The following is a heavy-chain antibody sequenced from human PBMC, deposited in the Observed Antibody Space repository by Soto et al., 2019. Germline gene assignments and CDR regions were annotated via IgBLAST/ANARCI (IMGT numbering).Heavy chain of an antibody. CDR2: IYYSGST. V-gene: IGHV4-30-4*01. Sequence: QVQLQESGPGLVKPSQTLSLTCTVSGGSISSGDYYWSWIRQPPGKGLEWIGYIYYSGSTYYNPALKSRVTISVDTSKNQFSLKLCSVTAADTAAYYCARNGWSGSYYVIYYWGQGTLVTVSS. CDR1: GGSISSGDYY. D-gene: IGHD1-26*01. J-gene: IGHJ4*02. CDR3: ARNGWSGSYYVIYY.